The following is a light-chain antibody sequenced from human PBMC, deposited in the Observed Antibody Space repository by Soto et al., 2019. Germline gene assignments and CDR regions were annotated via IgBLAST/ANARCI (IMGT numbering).Light chain of an antibody. V-gene: IGLV2-23*01. Sequence: QSVLAQPASLSGSPGQSITISCTGTDSDVGAYDSVSWYQQHPHKAPQLIIYKGTQRPSGVSNRFSGSTSGNAASLTISALQADDEADYFCCSSAPESTYVFGTGTKVTVL. CDR1: DSDVGAYDS. CDR3: CSSAPESTYV. J-gene: IGLJ1*01. CDR2: KGT.